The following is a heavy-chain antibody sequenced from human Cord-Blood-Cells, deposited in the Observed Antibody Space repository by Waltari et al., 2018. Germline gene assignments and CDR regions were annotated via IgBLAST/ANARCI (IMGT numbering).Heavy chain of an antibody. CDR3: ARVRSYSNYEYYFDY. Sequence: EVQLVESGGGLVQPGGSLRLSCAASGFTFRSYWMSWVRQAPGKGLEWVANIKQDGSEKYYVDSVKGRFTISRDNAKNSLYLQMNSLRAEDTAVYYCARVRSYSNYEYYFDYWGQGTLVTVSS. CDR2: IKQDGSEK. V-gene: IGHV3-7*01. CDR1: GFTFRSYW. D-gene: IGHD4-4*01. J-gene: IGHJ4*02.